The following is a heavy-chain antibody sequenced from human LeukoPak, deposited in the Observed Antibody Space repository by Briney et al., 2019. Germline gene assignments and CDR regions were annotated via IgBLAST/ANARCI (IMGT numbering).Heavy chain of an antibody. CDR1: GFTFSRSA. V-gene: IGHV3-23*01. CDR3: AKLGHKPYYMDV. Sequence: GGSLRLSCAASGFTFSRSAMSWVRQAPGKGLEWVSNISGSGGSSGGDTYYADSVKGRFTISRDNSKNTLCLQMNSLRAEDTAVYYCAKLGHKPYYMDVWGKGTTVTISS. J-gene: IGHJ6*03. CDR2: ISGSGGSSGGDT. D-gene: IGHD2-21*01.